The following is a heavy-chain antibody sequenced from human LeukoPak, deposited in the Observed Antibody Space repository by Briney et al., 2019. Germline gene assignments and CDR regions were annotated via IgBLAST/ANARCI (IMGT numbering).Heavy chain of an antibody. CDR3: ARDYSWYSTTEYYFDY. Sequence: GGSLRLSCAASGFTFSSYGMHWVRQAPGKGLEWVAVIWYDGSNKYYADSVKGRFTISRDNSKNTLYLQMNSLRAEDTAVYYCARDYSWYSTTEYYFDYWGQGTLVTVSS. J-gene: IGHJ4*02. CDR2: IWYDGSNK. D-gene: IGHD6-13*01. CDR1: GFTFSSYG. V-gene: IGHV3-33*01.